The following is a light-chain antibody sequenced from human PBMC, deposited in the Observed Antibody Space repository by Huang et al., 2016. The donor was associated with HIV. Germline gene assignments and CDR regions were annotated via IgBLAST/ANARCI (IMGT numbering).Light chain of an antibody. V-gene: IGKV1-5*03. CDR1: QSISNW. J-gene: IGKJ1*01. Sequence: DIQMTQSPSTLSASVGDRVTITCRASQSISNWLAWFQQKPGKDPNLLIYNVSNLETGVPSRFSGSGSGTEFTLSINSLQPDDFATYYCQQYNNYSPGTFGQGTKVEIK. CDR3: QQYNNYSPGT. CDR2: NVS.